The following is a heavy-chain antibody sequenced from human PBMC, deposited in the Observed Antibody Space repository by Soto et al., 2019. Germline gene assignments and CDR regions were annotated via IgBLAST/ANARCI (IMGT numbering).Heavy chain of an antibody. CDR3: AKHEEEVPLDY. CDR1: GYSFTSYW. Sequence: GESLKISCQGSGYSFTSYWITWVRQMPGKGLEWMGRIDPSDSYTNYSPSFQGHVTISVDESTSTAHLQWVILKSSDIATYYCAKHEEEVPLDYWGQGTPVTVSS. CDR2: IDPSDSYT. D-gene: IGHD3-10*01. V-gene: IGHV5-10-1*01. J-gene: IGHJ4*02.